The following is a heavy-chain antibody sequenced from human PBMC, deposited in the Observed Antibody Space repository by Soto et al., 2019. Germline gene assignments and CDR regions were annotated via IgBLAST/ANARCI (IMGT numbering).Heavy chain of an antibody. V-gene: IGHV4-31*03. CDR3: AREPSIAEGISGMDV. CDR2: IYYSGST. J-gene: IGHJ6*02. CDR1: GGSISSGGYY. Sequence: SETLSLTCTVSGGSISSGGYYWSWIRQHPGKGLEWIGYIYYSGSTYYNPSLKSRVTISVDTSKNQFSLKLSSVTAADTAVYYCAREPSIAEGISGMDVWGQGTTVTVSS. D-gene: IGHD6-6*01.